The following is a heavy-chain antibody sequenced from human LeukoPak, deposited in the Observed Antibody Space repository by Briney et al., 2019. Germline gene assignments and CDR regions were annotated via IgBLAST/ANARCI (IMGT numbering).Heavy chain of an antibody. V-gene: IGHV1-69*13. CDR1: RGTFSSYT. D-gene: IGHD3-22*01. Sequence: SVKVSCKASRGTFSSYTISWVRQAPGQGLEWMGGIIPIFGTANYAQKFQGRVTITADESTSTAYMELSSLRSEDTAVYYCAKDLYHRYYHNSGHAFDYWGQGTLVTVSS. CDR2: IIPIFGTA. CDR3: AKDLYHRYYHNSGHAFDY. J-gene: IGHJ4*02.